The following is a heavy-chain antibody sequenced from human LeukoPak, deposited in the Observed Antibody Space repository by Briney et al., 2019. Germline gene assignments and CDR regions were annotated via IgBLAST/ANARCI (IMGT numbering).Heavy chain of an antibody. J-gene: IGHJ4*02. V-gene: IGHV3-33*01. D-gene: IGHD3-16*01. CDR1: GFTFSSYA. CDR3: ARDFGTPETYFDY. Sequence: GRSLRLSCAASGFTFSSYAMHWVRQAPGKGLEWVAVIWCDGSSEYYADSVKGRFTISRDHSKNTLYLQMNSLRAEDTAVYYCARDFGTPETYFDYWGQGTLVTVSS. CDR2: IWCDGSSE.